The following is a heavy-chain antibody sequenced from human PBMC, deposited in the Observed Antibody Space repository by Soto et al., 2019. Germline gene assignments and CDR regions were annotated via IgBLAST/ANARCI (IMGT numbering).Heavy chain of an antibody. CDR3: ARDASYYSLWSGYYPSRNGMHV. D-gene: IGHD3-3*01. J-gene: IGHJ6*02. Sequence: QVQVVESGGGVVQPGRSLRLSCAASGFTFSSFGMHWVRQAPGKGLEWVSLIWYDGSKKSYGDSVKGRFTISRDNSRNTVYLQMNSLRADDTAVYYCARDASYYSLWSGYYPSRNGMHVWGLGTTVTVSS. V-gene: IGHV3-33*01. CDR1: GFTFSSFG. CDR2: IWYDGSKK.